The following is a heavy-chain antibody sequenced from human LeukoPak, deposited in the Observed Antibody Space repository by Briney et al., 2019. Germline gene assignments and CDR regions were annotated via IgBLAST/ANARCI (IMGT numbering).Heavy chain of an antibody. J-gene: IGHJ6*02. D-gene: IGHD3-16*01. CDR1: GGSISTYY. CDR2: ILLNGTS. Sequence: SETPSLTCTVSGGSISTYYWSWIRQPPGKGREWSGYILLNGTSDYNASLKSRVTISLHTSKKQFSLKLNSVTVVDTDVYYCARDSRMMMTFGAVGAGYYHYHGMDVWGQGTTVTVSS. CDR3: ARDSRMMMTFGAVGAGYYHYHGMDV. V-gene: IGHV4-4*08.